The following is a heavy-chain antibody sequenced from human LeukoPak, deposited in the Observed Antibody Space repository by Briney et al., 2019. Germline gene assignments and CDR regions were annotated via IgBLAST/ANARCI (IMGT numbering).Heavy chain of an antibody. CDR2: ISSSSSYI. J-gene: IGHJ4*02. CDR1: GFTFSSYS. D-gene: IGHD1-1*01. CDR3: ARVGIELELGY. V-gene: IGHV3-21*01. Sequence: GGSLRLSCAASGFTFSSYSMNWVRQAPGKGLEWVSSISSSSSYIYYADSVKGRFTISRDNAKNSLCLQMNSLRAEDTAVYYCARVGIELELGYWGQGTLVTVSS.